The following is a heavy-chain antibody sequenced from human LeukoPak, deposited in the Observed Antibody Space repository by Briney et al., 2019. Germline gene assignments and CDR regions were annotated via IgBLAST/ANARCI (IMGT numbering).Heavy chain of an antibody. Sequence: ASVKVSCKASGYTFTGYYIHWVRQAPGQGLEWMGWINANSGGTNYAQKFQGRVTMSRDTSITTAYMKLSRLRSDDTAVYYCARGEVEMPTTLVTLGYWGQGTLVTVSS. CDR1: GYTFTGYY. CDR3: ARGEVEMPTTLVTLGY. V-gene: IGHV1-2*02. D-gene: IGHD5-24*01. CDR2: INANSGGT. J-gene: IGHJ4*02.